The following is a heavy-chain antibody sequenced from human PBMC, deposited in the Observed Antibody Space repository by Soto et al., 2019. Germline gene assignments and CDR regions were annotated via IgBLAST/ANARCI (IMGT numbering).Heavy chain of an antibody. CDR3: ARPLPTYYYGMDV. CDR2: IYPGDSDT. V-gene: IGHV5-51*01. CDR1: GYSFTSYW. J-gene: IGHJ6*02. Sequence: GESLKISCNGSGYSFTSYWIGWVRQMPGKGLEWMGIIYPGDSDTRYSPSFQGQVTISADKSISTAYLQWSSLKASDTAMYYCARPLPTYYYGMDVWGQGTTVTVSS. D-gene: IGHD1-1*01.